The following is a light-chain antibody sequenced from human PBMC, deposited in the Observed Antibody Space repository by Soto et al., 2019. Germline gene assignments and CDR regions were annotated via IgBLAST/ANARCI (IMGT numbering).Light chain of an antibody. J-gene: IGKJ2*01. CDR2: AAS. CDR3: QQSYSTPYT. CDR1: QSISS. V-gene: IGKV1-39*01. Sequence: DIQMTQSPSSLSGSVGDRVTITCRASQSISSLNWYQQKPGKAPKLLIYAASSLQSGVPSRFSGSGSGTDFTLTISSLQPEDFATYYCQQSYSTPYTFGQWTKLEIK.